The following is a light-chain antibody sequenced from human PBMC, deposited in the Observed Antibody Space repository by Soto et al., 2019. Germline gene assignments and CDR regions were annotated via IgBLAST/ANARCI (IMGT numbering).Light chain of an antibody. V-gene: IGKV1-33*01. CDR3: QQYDNVPLS. J-gene: IGKJ4*01. CDR2: DAS. Sequence: DIQMTQSPSSLSASVGERVTITCQASQDINKYLNWHQQKPGKAPNLLIYDASNLETGVPSRFSGSGSGTSFTFTISSLRPEDVATYYCQQYDNVPLSFGGGTKVEIK. CDR1: QDINKY.